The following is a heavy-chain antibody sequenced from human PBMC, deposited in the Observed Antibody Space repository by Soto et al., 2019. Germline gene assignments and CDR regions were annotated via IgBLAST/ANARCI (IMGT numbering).Heavy chain of an antibody. J-gene: IGHJ3*02. CDR2: ISYDGSNK. D-gene: IGHD3-9*01. Sequence: QVQLVESGGGVVQPGRSLRLSCAASGFIFSHYAIHWVRQAPGKGMAWVAVISYDGSNKYYADSVKGRFTISRDNSKNQLYLQMSSLRAEDTAVYYCARYRQNFDWLSDAFDIWGQGTMVTVSS. CDR1: GFIFSHYA. V-gene: IGHV3-30-3*01. CDR3: ARYRQNFDWLSDAFDI.